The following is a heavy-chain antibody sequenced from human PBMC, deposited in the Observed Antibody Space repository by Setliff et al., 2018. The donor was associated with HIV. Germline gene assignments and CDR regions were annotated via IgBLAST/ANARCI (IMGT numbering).Heavy chain of an antibody. D-gene: IGHD1-1*01. CDR3: ARQGQLGSE. Sequence: PSETLSLTCAVYGGSISGYYWSWIRQSPGKGLEWIGEINHSGKTNYNRSLKSRVTISLDTSKNQFSLRLTSVTAADTAVYYCARQGQLGSEWGQGTLVTVSS. CDR2: INHSGKT. V-gene: IGHV4-34*01. J-gene: IGHJ4*02. CDR1: GGSISGYY.